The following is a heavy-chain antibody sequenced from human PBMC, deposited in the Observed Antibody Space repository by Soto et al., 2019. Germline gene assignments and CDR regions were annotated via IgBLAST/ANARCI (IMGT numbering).Heavy chain of an antibody. CDR1: GYTFTSSG. CDR3: ARNTIFGVVSALRGYYYYYMDV. J-gene: IGHJ6*03. D-gene: IGHD3-3*01. CDR2: INAANGNT. V-gene: IGHV1-3*01. Sequence: ASVKVSCTASGYTFTSSGISWVRQAPGQRLEWMGWINAANGNTKYSQKFQGRLTITRDTSATTAYMELSSLRSEDTAVYYCARNTIFGVVSALRGYYYYYMDVWGKGTTVTVSS.